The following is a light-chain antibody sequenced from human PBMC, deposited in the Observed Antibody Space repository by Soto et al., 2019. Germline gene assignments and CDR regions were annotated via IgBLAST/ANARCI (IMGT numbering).Light chain of an antibody. CDR1: QSITIY. CDR3: QQSYSTPPT. CDR2: TAT. J-gene: IGKJ1*01. Sequence: DIQMTQSPSSLSASVGDRVTITCRASQSITIYLNWYQHKPGKAPRLLIYTATSLQSGVPSRFSGSGSGTDFTLTISSLQPEDFATYYCQQSYSTPPTFGQGTKVDIK. V-gene: IGKV1-39*01.